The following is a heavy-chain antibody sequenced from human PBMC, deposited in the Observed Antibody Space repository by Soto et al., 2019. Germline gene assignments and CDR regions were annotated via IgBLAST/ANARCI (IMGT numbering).Heavy chain of an antibody. D-gene: IGHD3-22*01. J-gene: IGHJ4*02. CDR3: ARELNTESSAYYSFAF. CDR1: GYIFTAYG. V-gene: IGHV1-18*01. Sequence: QVQLVQSGPEVKMPAASVKVSCKTSGYIFTAYGLAWLRQAPGQRPEWMGWVSTNDDRTNYAQKFQGRVTMTTGRSTSTTSMELRSLRPDDTAVYYCARELNTESSAYYSFAFWGQGTLVTVSS. CDR2: VSTNDDRT.